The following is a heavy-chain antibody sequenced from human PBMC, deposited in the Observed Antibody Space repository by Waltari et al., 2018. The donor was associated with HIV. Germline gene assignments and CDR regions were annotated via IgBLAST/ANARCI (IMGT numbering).Heavy chain of an antibody. J-gene: IGHJ4*02. CDR1: GFTFSSHW. CDR3: TREGVETTAPADY. CDR2: INGDGSGT. D-gene: IGHD4-17*01. V-gene: IGHV3-74*01. Sequence: EVQLVESGGGLVQAGGSLRLSCAASGFTFSSHWMHWVRQAPGKGLVWVARINGDGSGTSYADSVRGRCSISRENAENSLHLHMNSVRPEDTGLYYCTREGVETTAPADYWGQGTLVTVSS.